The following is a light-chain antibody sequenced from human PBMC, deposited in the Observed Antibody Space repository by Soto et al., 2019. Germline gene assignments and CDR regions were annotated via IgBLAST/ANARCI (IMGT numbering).Light chain of an antibody. J-gene: IGKJ4*01. V-gene: IGKV3-11*01. CDR3: QQRSNWPLT. CDR2: DAS. Sequence: EIVLTQSQATLSLSPGERATLSWRASQSVSSYLAWYQQKPGQAPRLLIYDASNRATGIPARFSGSGSGTDFTLTISSLEPEDFAVYYCQQRSNWPLTFGGGTKVDIK. CDR1: QSVSSY.